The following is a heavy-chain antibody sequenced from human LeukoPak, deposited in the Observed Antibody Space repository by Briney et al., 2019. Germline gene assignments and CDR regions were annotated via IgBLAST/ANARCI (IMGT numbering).Heavy chain of an antibody. D-gene: IGHD2-2*01. Sequence: GGSLRLSCAASGFTFSSYGMHWVRQAPGKGLEWVAFIRYDGSNKYYADSVKGRFTISRDNSKNTLYLQMNSLRAEDTAVYYCAKDRPRYCSSTSCYLFDYWGQGTLVTVSS. CDR3: AKDRPRYCSSTSCYLFDY. CDR2: IRYDGSNK. CDR1: GFTFSSYG. J-gene: IGHJ4*02. V-gene: IGHV3-30*02.